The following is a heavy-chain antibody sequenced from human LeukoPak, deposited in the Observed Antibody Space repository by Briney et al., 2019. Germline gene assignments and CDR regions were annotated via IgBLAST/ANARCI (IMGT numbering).Heavy chain of an antibody. J-gene: IGHJ5*02. Sequence: SETLSLTCTVSGGSISSYYWSWIRQPPGKGLEWIGYIYYGGSTHYNPSLKSRVTISVDTSKNQFPLNLSSVTAADTAVYYCAREGDKYANWFDTWGQGTLVTVSS. CDR3: AREGDKYANWFDT. V-gene: IGHV4-59*01. CDR2: IYYGGST. CDR1: GGSISSYY. D-gene: IGHD2-8*01.